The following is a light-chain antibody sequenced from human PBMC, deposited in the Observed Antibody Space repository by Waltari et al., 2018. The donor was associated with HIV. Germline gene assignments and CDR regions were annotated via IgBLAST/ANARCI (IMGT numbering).Light chain of an antibody. CDR3: QQYGSSPPT. Sequence: TLSLSPGERATHSCRASQSVSSSYLAWYQQKPGQAPRLLIYGASSRATGIPDRFSGSGSGTDFTLTISRLEPEDFAVYYCQQYGSSPPTFGQGTKVEIK. J-gene: IGKJ1*01. CDR2: GAS. V-gene: IGKV3-20*01. CDR1: QSVSSSY.